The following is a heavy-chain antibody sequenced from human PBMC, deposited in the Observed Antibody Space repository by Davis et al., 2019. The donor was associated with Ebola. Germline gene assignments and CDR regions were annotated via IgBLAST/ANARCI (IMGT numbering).Heavy chain of an antibody. Sequence: GESLKISCAASGFTFSSYGMHWVRQAPGKGLEWVAVISYDGSNKYYADSVKGRFTISRDNSKNTLYLQMNSLRAEDTAVYYCAKDIEYQLLSLLFDYWGQGTLVTVSS. CDR2: ISYDGSNK. CDR1: GFTFSSYG. D-gene: IGHD2-2*01. CDR3: AKDIEYQLLSLLFDY. J-gene: IGHJ4*02. V-gene: IGHV3-30*18.